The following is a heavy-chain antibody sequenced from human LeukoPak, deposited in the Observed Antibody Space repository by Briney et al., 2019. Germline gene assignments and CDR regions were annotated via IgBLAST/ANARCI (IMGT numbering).Heavy chain of an antibody. V-gene: IGHV4-34*01. Sequence: SDPLSLTCAVSAGPFSGYYWSWIRQPPGKGLEWIGEINHSGSTYYNPSLKSRVTISVDTSKNQFSLQLSSVTAADTAVYYCARAPFPDYYGSGTFFGYWGQGTLVTVSS. CDR3: ARAPFPDYYGSGTFFGY. J-gene: IGHJ4*02. CDR1: AGPFSGYY. CDR2: INHSGST. D-gene: IGHD3-10*01.